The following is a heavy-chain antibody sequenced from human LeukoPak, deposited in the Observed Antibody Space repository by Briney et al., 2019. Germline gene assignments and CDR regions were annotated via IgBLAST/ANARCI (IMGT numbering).Heavy chain of an antibody. Sequence: SETLSLTCTVSGGSLSSGSSHSGWVRQPAGSGLEWIERIYTSGPTNYNPSLKSRVTISVDTSKNQFSLKLSSVTAADTAVYYCALYRGSRDYYYYYIDVWGKGTTVTVSS. CDR3: ALYRGSRDYYYYYIDV. D-gene: IGHD1-26*01. CDR2: IYTSGPT. CDR1: GGSLSSGSSH. V-gene: IGHV4-61*02. J-gene: IGHJ6*03.